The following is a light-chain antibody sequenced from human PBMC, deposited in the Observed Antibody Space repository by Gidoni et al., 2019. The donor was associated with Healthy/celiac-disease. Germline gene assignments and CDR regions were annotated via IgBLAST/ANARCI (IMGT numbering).Light chain of an antibody. Sequence: EIVLTQSPGTLSLSPGERATLSCRASQSVSSSYLAWYQQKPGQAPRLLIYGASSRATGIPDRFSGSGSGTDFTLTISRLEPEEFSVYYCQQYGSSPAPTFXCXTKVEIK. CDR3: QQYGSSPAPT. CDR1: QSVSSSY. V-gene: IGKV3-20*01. CDR2: GAS. J-gene: IGKJ4*01.